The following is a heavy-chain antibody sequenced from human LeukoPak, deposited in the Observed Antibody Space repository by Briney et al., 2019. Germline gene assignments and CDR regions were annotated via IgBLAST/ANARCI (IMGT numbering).Heavy chain of an antibody. Sequence: SETLSLTCTVSGGSISGSVYYWGWNRPPPGKDLEWIGNIYYSGSTYYNPSLKSRLTMSVDTYKYQFSLSLSSVTASDTAVYYCARHGGDVTHYYHMDVWGKGTTVTVSS. CDR3: ARHGGDVTHYYHMDV. CDR1: GGSISGSVYY. CDR2: IYYSGST. J-gene: IGHJ6*03. V-gene: IGHV4-39*01. D-gene: IGHD2-21*02.